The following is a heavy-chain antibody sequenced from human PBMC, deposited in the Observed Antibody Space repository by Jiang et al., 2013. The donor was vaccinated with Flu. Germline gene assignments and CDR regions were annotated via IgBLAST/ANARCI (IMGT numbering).Heavy chain of an antibody. CDR3: TTGRPLDF. Sequence: VQLLESGGGLVEPGGSLRLSCGASGFSFGSAWMNWVRQAPGKGLEWVGRIRSKSDGGTTDNDAPVRGRFFISRDDSKNTLYLQMNSLKIEDTAAYYCTTGRPLDFWGQGTLVTVSS. J-gene: IGHJ4*02. CDR2: IRSKSDGGTT. V-gene: IGHV3-15*07. CDR1: GFSFGSAW.